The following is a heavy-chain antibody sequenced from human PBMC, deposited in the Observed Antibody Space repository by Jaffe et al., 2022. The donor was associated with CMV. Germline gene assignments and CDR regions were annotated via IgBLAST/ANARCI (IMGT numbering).Heavy chain of an antibody. CDR3: AKDLGVGPYDFWSGYPTPFDY. CDR2: ISGNSGRT. Sequence: EVQLLESGGGLVQPGGSLRLSCTASEFTFSSYVMSWVRQTPGKGLEWVSGISGNSGRTYYADSVKGRFTISRDNSKNTLSLQMDSLRADDTAIYYCAKDLGVGPYDFWSGYPTPFDYWGQGTLVTVSS. V-gene: IGHV3-23*01. D-gene: IGHD3-3*01. CDR1: EFTFSSYV. J-gene: IGHJ4*02.